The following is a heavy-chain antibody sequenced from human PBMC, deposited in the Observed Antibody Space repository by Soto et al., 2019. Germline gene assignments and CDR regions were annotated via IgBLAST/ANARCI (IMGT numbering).Heavy chain of an antibody. CDR2: IYYSGST. D-gene: IGHD1-26*01. Sequence: SETLSLTCTVSGGSISSSSYYWGWIRQPPGKGLEWIGSIYYSGSTYYNPSLKSRVTISVDTSKNQFSLKLSSVTAADTAVYYCAIASGATGFDYWGQGTLVTVSS. V-gene: IGHV4-39*01. CDR1: GGSISSSSYY. J-gene: IGHJ4*02. CDR3: AIASGATGFDY.